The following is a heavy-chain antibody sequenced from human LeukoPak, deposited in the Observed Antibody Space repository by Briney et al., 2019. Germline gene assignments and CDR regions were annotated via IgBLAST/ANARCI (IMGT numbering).Heavy chain of an antibody. Sequence: GGSLRLSCAASGFTFSSYSMNWVRQAPGKGLEWVSSISSSSSYIYYADSVKGRFTISRDNAKNSLYLQVNSLRAEDTAVYYCASSVFVYYYGSGSYYIDYWGQGTLVTVSS. V-gene: IGHV3-21*01. J-gene: IGHJ4*02. CDR2: ISSSSSYI. CDR3: ASSVFVYYYGSGSYYIDY. CDR1: GFTFSSYS. D-gene: IGHD3-10*01.